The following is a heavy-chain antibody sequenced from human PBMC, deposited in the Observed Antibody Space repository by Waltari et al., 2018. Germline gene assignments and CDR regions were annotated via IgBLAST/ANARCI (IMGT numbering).Heavy chain of an antibody. V-gene: IGHV3-21*01. CDR3: AREWGVMVGTAGYYFDY. D-gene: IGHD2-15*01. J-gene: IGHJ4*02. Sequence: EVQLVGSGGGLVKPGGSVRLACAASVFTFRSYPLHSVRQAPGKGLEWVSSISSGSSYIYYADSVKGRFTISRDNAKNSLYLQMNSLRAEDTAVYYCAREWGVMVGTAGYYFDYWGQGTLVTVSS. CDR1: VFTFRSYP. CDR2: ISSGSSYI.